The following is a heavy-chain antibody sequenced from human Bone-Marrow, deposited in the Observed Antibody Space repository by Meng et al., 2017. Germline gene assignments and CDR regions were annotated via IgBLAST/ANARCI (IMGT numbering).Heavy chain of an antibody. CDR3: AKRGYSSGPDYLDY. CDR2: ISESGDST. Sequence: VQLGGLGGDLGQPGGSRRLSCTASGFTFGSHAMNWVRQAPGKGLEWISGISESGDSTSYADSVKGRFTISRDNSKDTVSLQLNNLRTEDTAIYYCAKRGYSSGPDYLDYWGQGTLVTVSS. D-gene: IGHD5-18*01. V-gene: IGHV3-23*04. J-gene: IGHJ4*02. CDR1: GFTFGSHA.